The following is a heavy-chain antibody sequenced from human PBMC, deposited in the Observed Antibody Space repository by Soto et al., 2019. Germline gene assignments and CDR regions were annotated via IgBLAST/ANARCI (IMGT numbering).Heavy chain of an antibody. Sequence: EVQLVESGGGLVKPGGSLRLSCAASGFDFSNGWMSWVRQAPGKGLEWVGRIKSKIHGETTDYAAHVKGRFTISRYDSRNTLYVQMHSVQTDDTGVYYCSTDEWEWGQGTLVTVSS. CDR3: STDEWE. CDR2: IKSKIHGETT. D-gene: IGHD1-26*01. J-gene: IGHJ4*02. CDR1: GFDFSNGW. V-gene: IGHV3-15*05.